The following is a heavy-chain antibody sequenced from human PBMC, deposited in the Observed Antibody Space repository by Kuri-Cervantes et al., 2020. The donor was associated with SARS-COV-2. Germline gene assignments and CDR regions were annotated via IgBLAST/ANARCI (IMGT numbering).Heavy chain of an antibody. CDR3: ARDYNYYDFWSGYLGFVD. V-gene: IGHV4-30-4*01. CDR2: IYYSGST. J-gene: IGHJ4*02. CDR1: GGSISSGDYY. Sequence: SETLSLTCTVSGGSISSGDYYWSWIRQPQGKGLEWIGYIYYSGSTYYNPSLKSRVTISVDTSKNQFSLKLSSVTAADTAVYYCARDYNYYDFWSGYLGFVDWGQGTLVTVSS. D-gene: IGHD3-3*01.